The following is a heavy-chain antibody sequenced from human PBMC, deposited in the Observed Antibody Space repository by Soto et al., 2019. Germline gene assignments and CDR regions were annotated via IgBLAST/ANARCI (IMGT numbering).Heavy chain of an antibody. J-gene: IGHJ2*01. CDR2: IIPILGIA. Sequence: QVQLVQSGAEVKKPGSSVKVSCKASGGTFSSYTISWVRQAPGQGLEWMGRIIPILGIANYAQKFQGRVTITADKSXSXXYMELSSLRSEDTAVYYCARDPAYCGGDCYGYFDLWGRGTLVTVSS. V-gene: IGHV1-69*08. CDR1: GGTFSSYT. D-gene: IGHD2-21*02. CDR3: ARDPAYCGGDCYGYFDL.